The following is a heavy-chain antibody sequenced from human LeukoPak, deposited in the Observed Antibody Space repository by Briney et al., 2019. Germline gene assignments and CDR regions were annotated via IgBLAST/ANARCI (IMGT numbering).Heavy chain of an antibody. D-gene: IGHD3-3*02. CDR3: ARGGIFVVVPPGDYGMDV. J-gene: IGHJ6*02. V-gene: IGHV4-31*03. Sequence: SQTLSLTCTVSGGSISSGGCYCTWIRQHPGKGLEWIGDIYYSGSTYYNPSLKSRVTISIDTSKNQFSLELRSVTAAETAVYYCARGGIFVVVPPGDYGMDVWGQGTTVTVSS. CDR2: IYYSGST. CDR1: GGSISSGGCY.